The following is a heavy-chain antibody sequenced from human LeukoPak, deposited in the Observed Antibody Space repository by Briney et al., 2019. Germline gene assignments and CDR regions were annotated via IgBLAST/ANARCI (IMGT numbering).Heavy chain of an antibody. CDR1: GGSISSGGYY. Sequence: PSETLSLTCTVSGGSISSGGYYWSWIRQSPGKGLEWIGYIYHSGSTYYNPSLKSRVTISVDRSKNQFSLKLSSVTAADTAVYYCARGLDTWEAFDIWGQGTMVTVSS. D-gene: IGHD1-26*01. V-gene: IGHV4-30-2*06. CDR2: IYHSGST. CDR3: ARGLDTWEAFDI. J-gene: IGHJ3*02.